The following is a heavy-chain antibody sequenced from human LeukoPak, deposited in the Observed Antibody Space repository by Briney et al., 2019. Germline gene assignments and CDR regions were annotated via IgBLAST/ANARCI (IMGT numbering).Heavy chain of an antibody. CDR3: AKTGLGYSASDY. CDR1: GYTFTGYY. D-gene: IGHD6-13*01. CDR2: INPDSGGT. Sequence: ASVKVSCKASGYTFTGYYIHWVRQAPGQGLEWMGWINPDSGGTNYAQKFQGRVTMTRDTSTSTAYMELNRLRSDDTAVYYCAKTGLGYSASDYWGQGTLVTVSS. V-gene: IGHV1-2*02. J-gene: IGHJ4*02.